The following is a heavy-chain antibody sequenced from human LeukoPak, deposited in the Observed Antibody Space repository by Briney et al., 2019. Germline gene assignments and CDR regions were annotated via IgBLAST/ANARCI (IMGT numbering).Heavy chain of an antibody. Sequence: PGGSLRLSCAASGFTFSDHYMDWVRQAPGKGLEWVGRTRNKANSYTTEYAASVKGRFTISRDDSKNSLYLQMNSLRTEDTAVYYCARGWTSGCSSTSCFPYYFDYWGQGTLVTVSS. D-gene: IGHD2-2*01. J-gene: IGHJ4*02. CDR3: ARGWTSGCSSTSCFPYYFDY. CDR2: TRNKANSYTT. V-gene: IGHV3-72*01. CDR1: GFTFSDHY.